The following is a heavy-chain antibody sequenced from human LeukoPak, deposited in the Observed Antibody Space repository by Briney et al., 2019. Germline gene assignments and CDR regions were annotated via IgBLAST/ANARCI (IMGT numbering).Heavy chain of an antibody. CDR2: INAGNGNT. Sequence: ASVKVSCKASGYTFTSYAMHWVRQAPGQRLEWMGWINAGNGNTKYSQKFQGRVTMTRDTSTSTVYMELSSLRSEDTAVYYCARDRYYGSGSSDYWGQGTLVTVSS. CDR3: ARDRYYGSGSSDY. V-gene: IGHV1-3*01. D-gene: IGHD3-10*01. CDR1: GYTFTSYA. J-gene: IGHJ4*02.